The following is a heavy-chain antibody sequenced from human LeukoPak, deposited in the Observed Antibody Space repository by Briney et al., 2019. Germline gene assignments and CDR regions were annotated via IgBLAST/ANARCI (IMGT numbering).Heavy chain of an antibody. CDR2: IFPSGGEI. V-gene: IGHV3-23*01. CDR1: GFTFSTFA. J-gene: IGHJ4*02. Sequence: GSLRLSCAASGFTFSTFAMVWVRQPPGKGLEWVSSIFPSGGEIHYADSVRGRFTISRDNSKSTLSLQMNSLRAEDTAIYYCATYRQVLLPFESWGQGTLVTVSS. CDR3: ATYRQVLLPFES. D-gene: IGHD2-8*02.